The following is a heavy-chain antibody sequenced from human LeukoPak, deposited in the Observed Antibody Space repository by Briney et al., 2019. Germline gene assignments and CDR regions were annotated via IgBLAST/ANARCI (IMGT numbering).Heavy chain of an antibody. Sequence: PGGSLRLSCAASGFTFSSYSMNWVRQAPGKGLEWVSSISSSSSYIYYADSVKGRFTISRDNAKNSLYLQMNSLRAEDTAVYYCARDSGSGGSCYDYWGQGTLVTVSS. CDR1: GFTFSSYS. D-gene: IGHD2-15*01. CDR3: ARDSGSGGSCYDY. J-gene: IGHJ4*02. CDR2: ISSSSSYI. V-gene: IGHV3-21*01.